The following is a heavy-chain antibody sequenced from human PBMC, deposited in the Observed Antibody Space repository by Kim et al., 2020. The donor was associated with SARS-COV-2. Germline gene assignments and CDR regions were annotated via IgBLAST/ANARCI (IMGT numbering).Heavy chain of an antibody. CDR1: GYSFTSYW. CDR2: IYPGDSDT. D-gene: IGHD3-10*01. V-gene: IGHV5-51*01. CDR3: ARQVGSGMWGGGQFDY. Sequence: GESLKISCKGSGYSFTSYWIGWVRQMPGKGLEWMGIIYPGDSDTRYSPSFQGQVTISADKSISTAYLQWSSLKASDTAMYYCARQVGSGMWGGGQFDYWGQGTLVTVSS. J-gene: IGHJ4*02.